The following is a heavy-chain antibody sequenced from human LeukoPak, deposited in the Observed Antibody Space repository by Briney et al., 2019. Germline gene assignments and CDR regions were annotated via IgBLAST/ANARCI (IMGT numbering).Heavy chain of an antibody. CDR3: AKQLGYCSDGSCYFPY. Sequence: GGSLRLSCAASGFTFSSSAMSWVHQAPGKGLEWVSATSNNGGYTYYADSVQGRFTISRDNSKSTLCLQMNSLRAEDTAVYYCAKQLGYCSDGSCYFPYWGQGTLVTVSS. CDR2: TSNNGGYT. V-gene: IGHV3-23*01. D-gene: IGHD2-15*01. CDR1: GFTFSSSA. J-gene: IGHJ4*02.